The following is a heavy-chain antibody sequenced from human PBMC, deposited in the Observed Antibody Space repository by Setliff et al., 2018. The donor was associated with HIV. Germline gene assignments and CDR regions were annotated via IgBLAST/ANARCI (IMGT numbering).Heavy chain of an antibody. V-gene: IGHV4-38-2*02. J-gene: IGHJ3*02. CDR3: AKEHGNYDTSADYRTDAFDI. Sequence: PSETLSLTCTVSGYSISNGYYWSWIRQTPGKGPEWIGSIYHSGSTYYNPSLKSRVTISVATSKKQFSLKLTSVTAADTAVYYCAKEHGNYDTSADYRTDAFDIWGQGTRVTV. CDR2: IYHSGST. D-gene: IGHD3-22*01. CDR1: GYSISNGYY.